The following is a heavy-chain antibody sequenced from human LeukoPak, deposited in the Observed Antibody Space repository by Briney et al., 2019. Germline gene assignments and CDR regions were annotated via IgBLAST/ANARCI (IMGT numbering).Heavy chain of an antibody. CDR1: GFTFSDYA. CDR3: AKWGYFDWLSIGHFHY. Sequence: PGGSLTLACAAAGFTFSDYAMSWVRQPPGKGLEWVSTISGRGDSTYYAGSVKGRSTISRDNSKHTLCRSTNSLRAKGTAVYYWAKWGYFDWLSIGHFHYRRQGTMASVSS. CDR2: ISGRGDST. J-gene: IGHJ4*02. V-gene: IGHV3-23*01. D-gene: IGHD3-9*01.